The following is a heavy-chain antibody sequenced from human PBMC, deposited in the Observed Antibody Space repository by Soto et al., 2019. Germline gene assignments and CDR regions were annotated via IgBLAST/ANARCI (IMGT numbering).Heavy chain of an antibody. CDR1: GFSFSTDGVC. CDR2: IYWDDDK. CDR3: PHTRPRADGLFDY. V-gene: IGHV2-5*02. J-gene: IGHJ4*02. Sequence: QINLRESGPTLVKPTQTLTLTCTVSGFSFSTDGVCVGWIRQPSGQALEGLGLIYWDDDKRYSPSVKSRVITTKDTDQNQVVLNMTNMDHVDTCTYYCPHTRPRADGLFDYWGQGTLVTVAS.